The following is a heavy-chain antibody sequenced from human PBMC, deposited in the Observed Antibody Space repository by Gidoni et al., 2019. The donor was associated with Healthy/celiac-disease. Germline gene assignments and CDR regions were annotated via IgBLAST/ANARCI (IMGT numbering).Heavy chain of an antibody. Sequence: QVQLQESGPGLVKPSQTLSLTCTVSGGSISSGSYYWSWIRQPAGKGLEWLGRIYTSGSTNYNPSLKSRVTISVETSKNQFSLKLSSVTAADTAVYYCARDPLAVPYYYYYMDVWGKGTTVTVSS. CDR3: ARDPLAVPYYYYYMDV. J-gene: IGHJ6*03. CDR2: IYTSGST. CDR1: GGSISSGSYY. D-gene: IGHD6-19*01. V-gene: IGHV4-61*02.